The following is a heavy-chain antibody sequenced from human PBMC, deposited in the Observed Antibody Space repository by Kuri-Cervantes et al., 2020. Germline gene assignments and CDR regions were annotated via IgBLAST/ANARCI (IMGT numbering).Heavy chain of an antibody. CDR1: GGTFSSYA. Sequence: SVKVSCKASGGTFSSYAISWVRQAPGQGLEWMGGIIPIFGTANYAQKFQGRVTTTADKSTSTAYMELSSLRSEDTAVYYCARDHDYYDSSGYYPNAFDIWGQGTMVTVSS. CDR3: ARDHDYYDSSGYYPNAFDI. CDR2: IIPIFGTA. V-gene: IGHV1-69*06. J-gene: IGHJ3*02. D-gene: IGHD3-22*01.